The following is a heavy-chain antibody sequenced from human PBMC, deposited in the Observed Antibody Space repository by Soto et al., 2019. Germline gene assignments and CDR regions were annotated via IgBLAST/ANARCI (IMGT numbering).Heavy chain of an antibody. Sequence: QVQVVESGGGVVQPGRSLRLSCAASGFVFSNYGMHWVRQAPGKGLEWVAVISNDGNDEYYIDSVKGRFTISRDNSKNTLYLQMNTLNTEDTALYYCAKDIHSVRKHLGADYWGQGTLVTVPS. J-gene: IGHJ4*02. CDR3: AKDIHSVRKHLGADY. V-gene: IGHV3-30*18. CDR2: ISNDGNDE. CDR1: GFVFSNYG. D-gene: IGHD3-16*01.